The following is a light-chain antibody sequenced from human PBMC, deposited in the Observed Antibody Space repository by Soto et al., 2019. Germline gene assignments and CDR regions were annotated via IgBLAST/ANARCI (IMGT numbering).Light chain of an antibody. V-gene: IGKV1-27*01. CDR2: AAS. J-gene: IGKJ3*01. Sequence: DIQMTQSPSSLSASVGDRVTITCRASQGISSYLAWYQQKPGKVPKLLIYAASTLQSGVPSRFSGSGSGTDFALTISSLQAEDVAIYYCQQYNSASGTFGHGTKVEIK. CDR1: QGISSY. CDR3: QQYNSASGT.